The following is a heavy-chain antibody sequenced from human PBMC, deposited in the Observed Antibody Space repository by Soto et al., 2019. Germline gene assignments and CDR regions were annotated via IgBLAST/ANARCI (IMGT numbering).Heavy chain of an antibody. D-gene: IGHD3-3*01. CDR3: ARQVATFGVNYLDY. J-gene: IGHJ4*01. CDR1: GGSVSSAGYY. CDR2: IYHSGST. V-gene: IGHV4-61*08. Sequence: PWETLSLTCTVSGGSVSSAGYYWSWIRQPPGKGLEWIGYIYHSGSTNYNPSLKSRVTISVDTSKNQFSLKLGSVTAADTAVYFCARQVATFGVNYLDYWGHGTQVTVSS.